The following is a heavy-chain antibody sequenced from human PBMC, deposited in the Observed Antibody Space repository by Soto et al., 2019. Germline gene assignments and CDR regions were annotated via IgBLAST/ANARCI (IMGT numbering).Heavy chain of an antibody. J-gene: IGHJ4*01. CDR2: ISASNGNT. D-gene: IGHD2-15*01. CDR3: AKDKSCSDGVCYLDY. Sequence: PGGSLRLSCAASGFIFSNYAMSWVRQAPGKGLEWVSGISASNGNTYYADSVLGRFTVSRDDSRSTLFLQMNSLRAEDTAVYYCAKDKSCSDGVCYLDYWGQGTLVTSPQ. CDR1: GFIFSNYA. V-gene: IGHV3-23*01.